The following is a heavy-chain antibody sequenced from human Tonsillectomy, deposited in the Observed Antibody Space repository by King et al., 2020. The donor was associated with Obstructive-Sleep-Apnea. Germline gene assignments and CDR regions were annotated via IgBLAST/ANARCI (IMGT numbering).Heavy chain of an antibody. V-gene: IGHV3-74*01. CDR3: ARGGLYYDVLSESVSTDWFDP. D-gene: IGHD3-9*01. CDR2: INSDGSST. CDR1: GFTFSRYW. J-gene: IGHJ5*02. Sequence: DVQLVESGGGLVQPGGSLRLSCAASGFTFSRYWMHWVRQVPGKGLMWVSRINSDGSSTNYGDSVKGRFTISRDNAKNTLYLQMNSLRAEDTAVYYCARGGLYYDVLSESVSTDWFDPWGQGTLVTGSS.